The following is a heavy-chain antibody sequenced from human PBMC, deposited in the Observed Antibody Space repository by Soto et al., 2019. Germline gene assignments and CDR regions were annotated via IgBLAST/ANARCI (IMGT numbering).Heavy chain of an antibody. V-gene: IGHV1-18*01. J-gene: IGHJ5*02. CDR2: ISAYNGNT. CDR3: ARSKYSSGWPQGNWFDP. Sequence: GASVKVSCKASGYTFTSYAMHWVRQAPGQRLEWMGWISAYNGNTNYAQKLQGRVTMTTDTSTSTAYMELRSLRSDDTAVYYCARSKYSSGWPQGNWFDPWGQGTLVTVS. CDR1: GYTFTSYA. D-gene: IGHD6-19*01.